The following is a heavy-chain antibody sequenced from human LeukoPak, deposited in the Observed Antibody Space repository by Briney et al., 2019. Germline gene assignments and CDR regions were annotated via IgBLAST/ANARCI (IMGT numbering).Heavy chain of an antibody. V-gene: IGHV4-39*01. J-gene: IGHJ4*02. Sequence: SETPSLTCTVSGGSISSSSYYWGWIRQPPGKGLEWIGSIYYSGSTYYNPSLKSRVTISVDTSKNQFSLKLSSVTAADTAVYYCARHGIAAADYWGQGTLVTVSS. CDR2: IYYSGST. CDR3: ARHGIAAADY. D-gene: IGHD6-13*01. CDR1: GGSISSSSYY.